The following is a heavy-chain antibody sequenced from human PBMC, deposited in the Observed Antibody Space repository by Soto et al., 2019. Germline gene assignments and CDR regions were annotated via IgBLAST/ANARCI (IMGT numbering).Heavy chain of an antibody. Sequence: QVQLVESGGGVVQPGRSLRLSCAASGFTFRDYAVHWVRQAPVKGLEWVALISYDGTDKYYAHSVKGRFIISRDNSKDTLDLQLNSLGAEDTAVYYCARCCQWELVIVMYYFHYWGQGARVTVSS. CDR2: ISYDGTDK. CDR3: ARCCQWELVIVMYYFHY. V-gene: IGHV3-30-3*01. D-gene: IGHD1-26*01. CDR1: GFTFRDYA. J-gene: IGHJ4*02.